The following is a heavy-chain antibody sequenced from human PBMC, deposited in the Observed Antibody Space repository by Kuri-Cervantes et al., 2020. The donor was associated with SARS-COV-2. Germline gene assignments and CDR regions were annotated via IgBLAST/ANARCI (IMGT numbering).Heavy chain of an antibody. CDR3: TTLIDY. CDR1: GFLFSASA. J-gene: IGHJ4*02. V-gene: IGHV3-73*01. Sequence: GESLKISCEVPGFLFSASAIHWVRQASGKGLEWVGRVRGKANNYATANAASVKGRLTISRDDSKNMAYLQVNSLKTEDTGVYCCTTLIDYWGQGALVTVSS. CDR2: VRGKANNYAT.